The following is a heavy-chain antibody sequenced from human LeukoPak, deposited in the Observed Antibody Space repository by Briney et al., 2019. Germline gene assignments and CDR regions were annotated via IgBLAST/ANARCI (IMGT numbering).Heavy chain of an antibody. J-gene: IGHJ4*02. CDR3: AKFIAAPFYFDY. CDR2: INWNGGST. D-gene: IGHD6-13*01. V-gene: IGHV3-20*04. CDR1: GFTFSSYA. Sequence: GGSLRLSCAASGFTFSSYAMSWVRQAPGKGLEWVSGINWNGGSTGYADSVKGRFTISRDNAKNSLYLQMNSLRAEDTAVYYCAKFIAAPFYFDYWGQGTLVTVSS.